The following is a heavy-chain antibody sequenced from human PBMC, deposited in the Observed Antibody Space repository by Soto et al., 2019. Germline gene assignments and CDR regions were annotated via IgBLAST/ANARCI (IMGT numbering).Heavy chain of an antibody. D-gene: IGHD5-12*01. CDR2: IYSGGST. CDR1: GFSVSNNY. V-gene: IGHV3-66*01. Sequence: QLVESGGGLVQPGGSLRLSCAASGFSVSNNYMQWVRQAPGKGLEWVSLIYSGGSTYYADSVTGRFTISRDNSKNTLLHQMNILRVEDTAVYYCARDRGYRWGQGTMVTVSS. CDR3: ARDRGYR. J-gene: IGHJ3*01.